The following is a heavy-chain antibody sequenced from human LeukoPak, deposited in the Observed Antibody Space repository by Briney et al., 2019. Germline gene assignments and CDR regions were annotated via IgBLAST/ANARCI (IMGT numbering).Heavy chain of an antibody. D-gene: IGHD6-13*01. CDR3: AKRIATVKAAAAYFDL. CDR2: ISGSGGST. Sequence: PGGSLRLSCAASGFTFSSYGMSWVRQAPGKGLEWVSAISGSGGSTYYADPVKGRFTISRDNSKNTLYLQMNSLRAEDTAVYYCAKRIATVKAAAAYFDLWGRGTLVTVSS. J-gene: IGHJ2*01. CDR1: GFTFSSYG. V-gene: IGHV3-23*01.